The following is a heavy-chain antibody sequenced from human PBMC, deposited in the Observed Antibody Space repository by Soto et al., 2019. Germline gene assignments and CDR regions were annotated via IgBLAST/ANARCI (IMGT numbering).Heavy chain of an antibody. Sequence: GASVKVSCKASGYTFTTYYIHWVRQAPGQGLEWMAWINPDSGATYSAPKFQGRVTVTSDTSISTASMEMSRLTSDDTAVYYCARVKYGNCIDNWGQGSLVTVSS. CDR3: ARVKYGNCIDN. D-gene: IGHD3-10*01. CDR2: INPDSGAT. V-gene: IGHV1-2*02. CDR1: GYTFTTYY. J-gene: IGHJ5*02.